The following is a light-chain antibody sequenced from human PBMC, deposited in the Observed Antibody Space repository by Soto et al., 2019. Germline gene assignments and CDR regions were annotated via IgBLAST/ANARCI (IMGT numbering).Light chain of an antibody. V-gene: IGKV4-1*01. CDR2: WAS. Sequence: LAVSLGERATINCKSGQRFFSSPNNKNYLAWSQQKPGQPPKLLIYWASTRESGVPARFSGSGSGTDFTPTISSLQAEDVAPYYCQQYYSNPWRFGQRTK. CDR1: QRFFSSPNNKNY. J-gene: IGKJ1*01. CDR3: QQYYSNPWR.